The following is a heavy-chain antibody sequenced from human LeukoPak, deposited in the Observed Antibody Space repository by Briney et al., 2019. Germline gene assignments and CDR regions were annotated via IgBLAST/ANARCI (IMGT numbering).Heavy chain of an antibody. D-gene: IGHD2-21*02. CDR3: ARYSYCGGDCYDAFDI. CDR1: GGSISSGGYY. Sequence: SETLSLTCTVSGGSISSGGYYWSWIRQPPGKGLEWIGYIYYTGSTNYNPSLKSRVSISVDTSKNQFSLKLSSVTAADTAVYYCARYSYCGGDCYDAFDIWGQGTMVTVSS. V-gene: IGHV4-61*08. J-gene: IGHJ3*02. CDR2: IYYTGST.